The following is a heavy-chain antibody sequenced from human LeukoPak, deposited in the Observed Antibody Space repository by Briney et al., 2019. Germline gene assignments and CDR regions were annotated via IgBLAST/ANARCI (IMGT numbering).Heavy chain of an antibody. CDR2: IYYSGST. D-gene: IGHD3-9*01. CDR1: GGSISSSSYY. Sequence: PSETLSLTCTVSGGSISSSSYYWSWIRQPPGKGLEWIGYIYYSGSTNYNPSLKSRVTISVDTSKNQFSLKLSSVTAADTAVYYCARHPVLRYFDWLYFDYWGQGTLVTVSS. CDR3: ARHPVLRYFDWLYFDY. J-gene: IGHJ4*02. V-gene: IGHV4-61*05.